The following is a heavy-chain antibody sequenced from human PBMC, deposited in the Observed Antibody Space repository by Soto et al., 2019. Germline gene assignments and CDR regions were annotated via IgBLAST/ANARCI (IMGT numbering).Heavy chain of an antibody. D-gene: IGHD6-19*01. CDR2: IYYSGST. CDR1: GGSISSGGYY. V-gene: IGHV4-31*03. CDR3: AAEGSGWNGDAFDI. J-gene: IGHJ3*02. Sequence: QVQLQESGPGLVKPSQTLSLTCTVSGGSISSGGYYWSWIRQHPGKGLEWIGYIYYSGSTYYNPSLKSRVTRSVDTSKNQFSLKLSSVTAADTAVYYCAAEGSGWNGDAFDIWGQGTMVTVSS.